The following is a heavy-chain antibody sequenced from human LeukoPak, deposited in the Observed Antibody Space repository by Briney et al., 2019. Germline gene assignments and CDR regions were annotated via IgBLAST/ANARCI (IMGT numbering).Heavy chain of an antibody. CDR3: ARVRYSSSWHLDY. J-gene: IGHJ4*02. Sequence: GASVKVSCKASGYTFTGYYMHWVRQAPGQGLEWMGWINPNSGGTNYAQKFQGRVTMTRDTSISTAYMELSRLRSDDTAVYYCARVRYSSSWHLDYWGQGTLVTVSS. D-gene: IGHD6-13*01. CDR1: GYTFTGYY. CDR2: INPNSGGT. V-gene: IGHV1-2*02.